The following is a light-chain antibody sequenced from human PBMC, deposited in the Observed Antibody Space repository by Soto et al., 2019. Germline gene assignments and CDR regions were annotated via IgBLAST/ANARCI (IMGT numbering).Light chain of an antibody. J-gene: IGKJ3*01. CDR3: QQRSNWPRFT. CDR2: DVS. V-gene: IGKV3-11*01. CDR1: QSVSSY. Sequence: EIVLTQSPATLSLSPGERATLACRASQSVSSYLAWSQQKPGQAPRLLIYDVSNRATGIPARFSGSGSGTAFTLTISSLEPEDFAVYYCQQRSNWPRFTFGHGTKVDIK.